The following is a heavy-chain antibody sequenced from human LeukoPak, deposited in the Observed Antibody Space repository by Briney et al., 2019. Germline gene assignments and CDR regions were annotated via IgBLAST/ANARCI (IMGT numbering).Heavy chain of an antibody. CDR2: IRFDGGII. J-gene: IGHJ4*02. D-gene: IGHD7-27*01. CDR3: TRVPQLGIADY. Sequence: GGSLRLSCAASGFTFRTFGMHWVRQAPGKGLEWVAFIRFDGGIIYYADSVKGRFTISRDNAKNTLYLQMNSLRAEDTAVYYCTRVPQLGIADYWGQGILVTVSS. V-gene: IGHV3-30*02. CDR1: GFTFRTFG.